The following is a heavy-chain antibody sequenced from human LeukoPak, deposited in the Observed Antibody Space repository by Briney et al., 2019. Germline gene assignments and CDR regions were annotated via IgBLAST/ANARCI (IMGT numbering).Heavy chain of an antibody. V-gene: IGHV3-74*01. D-gene: IGHD6-13*01. Sequence: GGSLRLSCAASGFTFSSYWMHWVRQAPGKVLVWVSHIKTDGSSTNYAESVKGRFTISRDNAKNTVYLQMNSLRAEDTAVYYCARGVSSSWYGGFDYWGQGTLVTVSS. CDR3: ARGVSSSWYGGFDY. CDR1: GFTFSSYW. J-gene: IGHJ4*02. CDR2: IKTDGSST.